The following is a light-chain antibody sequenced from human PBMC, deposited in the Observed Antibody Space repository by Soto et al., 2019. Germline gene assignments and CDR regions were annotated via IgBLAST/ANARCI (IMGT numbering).Light chain of an antibody. V-gene: IGKV3-15*01. CDR3: QQYNNSPSYT. J-gene: IGKJ2*01. Sequence: EIVMTQSPATLSMSPGERATLSCRSSQSVSSNLAWYQQKPCQAPRLLIYGAATMATGIPARFSGSGSGIKLTLTISSLHSEAFAVYYCQQYNNSPSYTFCQGTKLEIK. CDR2: GAA. CDR1: QSVSSN.